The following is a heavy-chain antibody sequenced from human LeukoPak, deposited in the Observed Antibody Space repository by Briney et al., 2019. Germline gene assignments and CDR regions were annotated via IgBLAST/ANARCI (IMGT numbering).Heavy chain of an antibody. CDR1: GGSISSSTYY. V-gene: IGHV4-39*01. J-gene: IGHJ1*01. Sequence: SETLSLTCTVSGGSISSSTYYWGWIRQPPGRGLEWIGNIYYTGSTYYNPSLKSRVTISVDTSKNQFSLKLSSVTAADTAVYYCARYGSGSYSDDHFQHWGQGTLVTVSS. D-gene: IGHD3-10*01. CDR3: ARYGSGSYSDDHFQH. CDR2: IYYTGST.